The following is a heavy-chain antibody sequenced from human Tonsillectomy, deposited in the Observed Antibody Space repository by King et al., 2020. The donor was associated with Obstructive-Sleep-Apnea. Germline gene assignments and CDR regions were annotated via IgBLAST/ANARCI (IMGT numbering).Heavy chain of an antibody. D-gene: IGHD6-19*01. CDR3: ARVPRVAVAGGDAFDI. CDR2: IFYSGST. Sequence: LQLQESGPGLVKPSETLSLTCSVSGGSISSSSYYWGWIRQPPGKGLEWIGSIFYSGSTYYNPSLNSRVTISVDTFKIQFSLKLSSVTAADTAVYYCARVPRVAVAGGDAFDIWGQGTMVTVSS. V-gene: IGHV4-39*07. J-gene: IGHJ3*02. CDR1: GGSISSSSYY.